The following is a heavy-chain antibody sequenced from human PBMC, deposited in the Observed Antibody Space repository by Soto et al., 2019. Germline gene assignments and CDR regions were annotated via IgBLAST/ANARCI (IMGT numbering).Heavy chain of an antibody. CDR2: ISSSSSYI. J-gene: IGHJ4*02. V-gene: IGHV3-21*01. Sequence: EVQLVESGGGLVKPGGSLRLSCAASGFTFSSYSMNWVRQAPGKGLEWVSSISSSSSYIYYADSVKGRFTISRDNAKNSLYLQMNSLRAEDTAVYYCARAEVGVLLGYFDYWGQGTLVTVSS. D-gene: IGHD1-26*01. CDR1: GFTFSSYS. CDR3: ARAEVGVLLGYFDY.